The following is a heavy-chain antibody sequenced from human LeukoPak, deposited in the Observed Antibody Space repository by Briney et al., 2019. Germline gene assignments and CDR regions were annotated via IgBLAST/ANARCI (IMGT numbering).Heavy chain of an antibody. CDR2: ISGSGGST. D-gene: IGHD6-6*01. CDR1: GFTFSSYA. V-gene: IGHV3-23*01. Sequence: GGSLRLSCAASGFTFSSYAMSWVRQAQGKGLEWVSAISGSGGSTYYADSVKGRFTISRGNSRNTLYLQMNSLRAEDTAVYYCAKDQSGAARPFDYWGQGTLVTVSS. CDR3: AKDQSGAARPFDY. J-gene: IGHJ4*02.